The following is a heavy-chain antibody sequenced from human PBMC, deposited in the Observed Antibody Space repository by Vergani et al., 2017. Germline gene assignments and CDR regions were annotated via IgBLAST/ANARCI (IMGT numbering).Heavy chain of an antibody. J-gene: IGHJ3*01. Sequence: EKQLVQSGSETKKPGESVKISCQAFGYIFSNFWIGWVRQRPGRGLEWMGIIYPGDSEVKSNLTFRGQVIFSVDTSVNTAYLQWRSLQASDTATYFCASGGHGSENGGALQLWGQGTNITVSS. CDR3: ASGGHGSENGGALQL. D-gene: IGHD3-10*01. V-gene: IGHV5-51*01. CDR1: GYIFSNFW. CDR2: IYPGDSEV.